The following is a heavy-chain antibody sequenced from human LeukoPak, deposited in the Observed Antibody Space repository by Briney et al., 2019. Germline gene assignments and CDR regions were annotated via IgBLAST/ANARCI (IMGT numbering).Heavy chain of an antibody. Sequence: GGSLRHSCAVSGFTFGSYAMGWVRQAPGKGLEWVSAISGSGTGTYYADSVKGRFTISRDNSKNTLYLHMNSLRAEDTAVYYCAKVATWTYFDYWAQGTLVTVSS. CDR3: AKVATWTYFDY. J-gene: IGHJ4*02. D-gene: IGHD3/OR15-3a*01. CDR1: GFTFGSYA. V-gene: IGHV3-23*01. CDR2: ISGSGTGT.